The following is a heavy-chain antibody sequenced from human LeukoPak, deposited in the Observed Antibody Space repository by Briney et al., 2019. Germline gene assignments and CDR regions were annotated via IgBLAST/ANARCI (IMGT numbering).Heavy chain of an antibody. CDR2: IYYSGST. CDR3: ARGSGSGSYYNDY. Sequence: SETLSLTCTVSGGPISSYYWSWIRQPPGKGLEWIGYIYYSGSTNYNPSLKSRVTISVDTSKNQFSLKLSSVTAADTAVYYCARGSGSGSYYNDYWGQGTLVTVSS. V-gene: IGHV4-59*01. D-gene: IGHD1-26*01. J-gene: IGHJ4*02. CDR1: GGPISSYY.